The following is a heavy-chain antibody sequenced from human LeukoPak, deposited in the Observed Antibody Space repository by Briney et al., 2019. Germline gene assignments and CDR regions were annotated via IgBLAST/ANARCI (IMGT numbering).Heavy chain of an antibody. CDR1: GFTFSSYA. CDR2: ISGSGGST. J-gene: IGHJ6*02. V-gene: IGHV3-23*01. CDR3: AKEAAGYDFWSGDYYYGMDV. Sequence: GRSLRLSCAASGFTFSSYAMSWVRQAPGKGLEWVSAISGSGGSTYYADSVKGRFTISRDNSKNTLYLQMNSLRAEDTAVYYCAKEAAGYDFWSGDYYYGMDVWGQGTTVTVSS. D-gene: IGHD3-3*01.